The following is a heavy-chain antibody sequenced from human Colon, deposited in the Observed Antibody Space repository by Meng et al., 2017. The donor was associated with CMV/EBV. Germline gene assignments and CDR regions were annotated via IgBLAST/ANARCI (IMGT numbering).Heavy chain of an antibody. D-gene: IGHD3-16*01. J-gene: IGHJ4*02. CDR3: ARDRGGPPFDY. CDR2: ISAYNGNT. V-gene: IGHV1-18*04. CDR1: GDTFSKLY. Sequence: QVQLVQSGAEVKKPGASVRVSCKASGDTFSKLYIHWVRQAPGQGLEWMGWISAYNGNTNYAQKLQGRVTMTTDTSTSTAYMELRSLRSDDTAVYYCARDRGGPPFDYWGQGTLVTVSS.